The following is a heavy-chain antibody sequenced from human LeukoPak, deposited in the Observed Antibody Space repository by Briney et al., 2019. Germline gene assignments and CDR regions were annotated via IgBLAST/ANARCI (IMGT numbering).Heavy chain of an antibody. CDR2: LFYTGRT. V-gene: IGHV4-34*11. J-gene: IGHJ4*02. CDR1: GGSFSGYY. CDR3: ARVIFSWGSGRKHYFDS. D-gene: IGHD3-16*01. Sequence: SETLSLTCAVYGGSFSGYYWSWIRQPPGKGLEWIGSLFYTGRTFTNPSLKSRLTISIDTSKNQFSLNLRSVTAADTAVYYCARVIFSWGSGRKHYFDSWGQGTLVTVSS.